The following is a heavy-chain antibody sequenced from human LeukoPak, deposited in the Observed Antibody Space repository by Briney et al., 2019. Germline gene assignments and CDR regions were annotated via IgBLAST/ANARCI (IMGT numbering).Heavy chain of an antibody. V-gene: IGHV4-38-2*02. J-gene: IGHJ5*02. D-gene: IGHD1-26*01. CDR2: IYHSGST. Sequence: SETLSLTCSVSGGSINGYSWSWIRQPPGKGLEWIGSIYHSGSTYYNPSLKSRVTISVDTSKNQFSLKLSSVTAADTAVYYCARAGELLGWFDPWGQGTLVTVSS. CDR1: GGSINGYS. CDR3: ARAGELLGWFDP.